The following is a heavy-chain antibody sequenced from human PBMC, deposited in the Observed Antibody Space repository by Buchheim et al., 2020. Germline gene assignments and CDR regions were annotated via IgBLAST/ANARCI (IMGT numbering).Heavy chain of an antibody. CDR2: IKQDGSEK. D-gene: IGHD3-16*01. CDR1: GFNFSTYW. CDR3: ALGDTFDV. V-gene: IGHV3-7*01. Sequence: EVQLVESGGDLVQPGGSLRLSFADSGFNFSTYWMSWVRQAPGKGLEWVANIKQDGSEKYYVDSVKGRFTISRDNAKNSLYLQMNSLRAEDTAVYYCALGDTFDVWGQGT. J-gene: IGHJ3*01.